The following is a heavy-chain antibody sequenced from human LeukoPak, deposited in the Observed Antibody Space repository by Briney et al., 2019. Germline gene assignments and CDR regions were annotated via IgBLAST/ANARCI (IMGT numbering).Heavy chain of an antibody. CDR1: GFTFSNAW. CDR3: AKGMSGSNPYNWFDP. Sequence: PGGSLRLSCAASGFTFSNAWMSWVRQAPGKGLEWVGRIKSKTDGGTTDYAAPVKGRFTISRDDSKNTLYLQMNSLRAEDTAVYYCAKGMSGSNPYNWFDPWGQGTLVTVSS. V-gene: IGHV3-15*01. J-gene: IGHJ5*02. D-gene: IGHD1-26*01. CDR2: IKSKTDGGTT.